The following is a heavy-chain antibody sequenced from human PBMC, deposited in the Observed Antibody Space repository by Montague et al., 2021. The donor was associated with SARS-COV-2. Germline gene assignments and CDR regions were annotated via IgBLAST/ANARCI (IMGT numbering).Heavy chain of an antibody. Sequence: SLRLSCATSGFTFRNYAMTWVRQAPGKGLEWVCTISGNGDPDTTYYAAPVKGRFTISRDISKNTLYLQMNSLRAEDTAVYYCTKLGGGSYLHYFEYWGQGTLVTVSS. D-gene: IGHD2-15*01. V-gene: IGHV3-23*01. CDR2: ISGNGDPDTT. CDR1: GFTFRNYA. CDR3: TKLGGGSYLHYFEY. J-gene: IGHJ4*02.